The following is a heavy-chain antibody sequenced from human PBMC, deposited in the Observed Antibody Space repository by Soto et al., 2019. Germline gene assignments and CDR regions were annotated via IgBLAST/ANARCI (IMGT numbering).Heavy chain of an antibody. J-gene: IGHJ6*02. D-gene: IGHD2-15*01. V-gene: IGHV3-15*07. CDR2: IKSKTDGGTA. CDR1: GFTFSNAW. Sequence: EVQLVESGGGLVKPGGSLRLSCAASGFTFSNAWMNWVRQAPGKGLEWVGRIKSKTDGGTADYAAPVKGRFTISRDDSKNPLYLQMDSLITEDPAVYYCTTQNCSGGSCYSGYYYYGLDVWGQGTTVSVSS. CDR3: TTQNCSGGSCYSGYYYYGLDV.